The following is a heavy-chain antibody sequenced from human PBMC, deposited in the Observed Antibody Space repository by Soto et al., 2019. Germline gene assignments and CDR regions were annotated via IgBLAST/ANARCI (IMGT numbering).Heavy chain of an antibody. CDR3: ARWTYCGGDCYWLDF. D-gene: IGHD2-21*02. CDR1: GGSISGFY. V-gene: IGHV4-59*01. J-gene: IGHJ4*02. CDR2: IYYSGSA. Sequence: SETLSLTCTISGGSISGFYWVWIRQPPGKGLEWIGNIYYSGSANYDPSLRSRVTISLNTSKNQFSLNLNSVTAADTATYYCARWTYCGGDCYWLDFWGQGTLVTVSS.